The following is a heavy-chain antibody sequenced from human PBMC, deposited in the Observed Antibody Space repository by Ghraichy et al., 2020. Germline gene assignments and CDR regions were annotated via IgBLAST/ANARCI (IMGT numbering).Heavy chain of an antibody. CDR3: ARGSGCSGGSCYSRLSEILAPDPFDY. J-gene: IGHJ4*02. CDR1: GFTFSSYS. CDR2: ISSSSSYI. D-gene: IGHD2-15*01. V-gene: IGHV3-21*01. Sequence: LSLTCAASGFTFSSYSMNWVRQAPGKGLEWVSSISSSSSYIYYADSVKGRFTISRDNAKNSLYLQMNSLRAEDTAVYYCARGSGCSGGSCYSRLSEILAPDPFDYWGQGTLVTVSS.